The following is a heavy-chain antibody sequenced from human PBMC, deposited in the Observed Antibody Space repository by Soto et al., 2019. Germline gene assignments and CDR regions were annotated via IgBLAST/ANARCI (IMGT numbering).Heavy chain of an antibody. V-gene: IGHV4-4*07. D-gene: IGHD3-16*02. Sequence: SETLSLTCTVSGDSLSTYYWSWIRQPAGERLEWIGRIHDTGRTNYNPSPKSRVTMSVDTSKNQFSLRVNSVTAADTAVYYCARESVSGTYRFDSWGQGTLVTVSS. CDR2: IHDTGRT. J-gene: IGHJ4*02. CDR1: GDSLSTYY. CDR3: ARESVSGTYRFDS.